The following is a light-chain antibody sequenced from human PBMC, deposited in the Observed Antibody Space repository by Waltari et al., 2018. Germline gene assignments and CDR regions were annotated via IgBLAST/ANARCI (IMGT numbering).Light chain of an antibody. CDR3: SSFTRASSWV. J-gene: IGLJ3*02. CDR2: DVN. Sequence: LAQPASVSGSPGQSITISCTGTSSDVGAHNYVSWYQQHPGKAPRLMIYDVNNRPSGVSNRFSGSKSGNTASLTISGLQAEDEADYYCSSFTRASSWVFGGGTKLTV. V-gene: IGLV2-14*03. CDR1: SSDVGAHNY.